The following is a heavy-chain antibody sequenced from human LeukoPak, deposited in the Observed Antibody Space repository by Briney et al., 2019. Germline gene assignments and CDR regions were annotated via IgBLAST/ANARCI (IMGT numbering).Heavy chain of an antibody. CDR2: IYYSGST. CDR1: GGSISRYN. Sequence: MPSDKLSLPCTVSGGSISRYNWSWIRQPPGKEMKWIGYIYYSGSTNYNPSLKSRVTISVDTSKNQFSLKLSSVTAADTAVYYCARERSSSWYWFDPWGQGTLVTVSS. J-gene: IGHJ5*02. CDR3: ARERSSSWYWFDP. V-gene: IGHV4-59*12. D-gene: IGHD6-13*01.